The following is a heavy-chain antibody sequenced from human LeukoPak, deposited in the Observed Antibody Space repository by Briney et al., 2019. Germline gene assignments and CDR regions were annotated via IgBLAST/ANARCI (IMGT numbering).Heavy chain of an antibody. CDR1: GGSFSSGDY. Sequence: LETLSLTCAVSGGSFSSGDYCGWIRQSPGKGLEWIGEINQSGVTNYNPPLKSRVTISVDTSKNQFSLNLRSVTAADTAVYYCAKVYYYVDVWGKGTTVTVSS. CDR3: AKVYYYVDV. CDR2: INQSGVT. V-gene: IGHV4-34*01. J-gene: IGHJ6*03.